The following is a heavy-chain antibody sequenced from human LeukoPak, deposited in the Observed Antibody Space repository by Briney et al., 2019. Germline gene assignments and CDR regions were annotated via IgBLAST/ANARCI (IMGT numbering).Heavy chain of an antibody. V-gene: IGHV3-30*04. CDR1: GFTLSSYA. Sequence: GGSLRLSCAASGFTLSSYAMHWVRQAPGKGLEWVAVISYDGSNKYYADSVKGRFTISRDNSKNTLYLQMNSLRAEDTAVYYCASVVVVTASDAFDIWGQGTMVTVSS. J-gene: IGHJ3*02. D-gene: IGHD2-21*02. CDR2: ISYDGSNK. CDR3: ASVVVVTASDAFDI.